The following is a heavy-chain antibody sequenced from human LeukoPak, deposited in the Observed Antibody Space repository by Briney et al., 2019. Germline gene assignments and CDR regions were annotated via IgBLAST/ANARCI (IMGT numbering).Heavy chain of an antibody. Sequence: PGGSLRLSCAASGFTFSSYSMNWVRQAPGKGLEWVSTISSSSSYIYYADSVKGRFTISRDNSKNTLYLQMNSLRAEDTAVYYCARDFLLNAYSSSWALDYWGQGTLVTVSS. CDR1: GFTFSSYS. J-gene: IGHJ4*02. CDR3: ARDFLLNAYSSSWALDY. V-gene: IGHV3-21*01. D-gene: IGHD6-13*01. CDR2: ISSSSSYI.